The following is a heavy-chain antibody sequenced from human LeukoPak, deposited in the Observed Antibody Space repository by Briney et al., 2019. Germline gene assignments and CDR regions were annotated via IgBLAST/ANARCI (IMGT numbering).Heavy chain of an antibody. CDR3: ATEYNVDTAMVGGYAFDI. J-gene: IGHJ3*02. CDR1: GYTLTQLS. Sequence: ASVKASRKVSGYTLTQLSMHWVRQAPGKGLEWMGGFDPEDGETIYAQKFQGRVTMTEDTSTDTAYMELSSLRSEDTAVYYCATEYNVDTAMVGGYAFDIWGQGTMVTVSS. V-gene: IGHV1-24*01. CDR2: FDPEDGET. D-gene: IGHD5-18*01.